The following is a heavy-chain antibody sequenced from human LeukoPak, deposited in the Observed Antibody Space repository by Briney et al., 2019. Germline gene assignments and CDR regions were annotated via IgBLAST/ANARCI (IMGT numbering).Heavy chain of an antibody. CDR1: GYTFTASF. CDR3: AINMATAMAHDY. CDR2: INPNSGGT. J-gene: IGHJ4*02. V-gene: IGHV1-2*06. D-gene: IGHD5-18*01. Sequence: ASVKVSCKACGYTFTASFIHWVRQAPGQGLEWMGRINPNSGGTNYPQNSQGKVTLTRDTSISTAYLELSRLTSDDTAVYYCAINMATAMAHDYWGQGTLVTVSS.